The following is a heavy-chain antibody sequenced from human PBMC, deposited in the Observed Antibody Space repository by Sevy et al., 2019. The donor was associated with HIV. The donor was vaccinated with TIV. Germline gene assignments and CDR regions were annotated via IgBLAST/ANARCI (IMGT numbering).Heavy chain of an antibody. CDR2: ISGSGGST. V-gene: IGHV3-23*01. Sequence: GGSLRLSCAASGFTFSSYAMSWVRQAPGKGLEWVSAISGSGGSTYYAHSVKGRFTISRDNSKNTLYLQMNSLRAEDTAVYYCANGFSYYDYIWGSYRYTSWFDPWGQGTLVTVSS. CDR3: ANGFSYYDYIWGSYRYTSWFDP. CDR1: GFTFSSYA. D-gene: IGHD3-16*02. J-gene: IGHJ5*02.